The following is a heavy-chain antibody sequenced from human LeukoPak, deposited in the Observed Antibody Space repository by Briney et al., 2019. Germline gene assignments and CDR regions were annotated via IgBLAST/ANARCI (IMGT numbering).Heavy chain of an antibody. Sequence: PSQTLSLTCTVSGGSISSGSYYWGWIRQPPGKGLEWIGSIYHSGSTYYNPSLKSRVTISVDTSKNQFSLKLTSVTAADTAVYSCARHLQGGISPWIFDYWGQGTLITVSS. CDR3: ARHLQGGISPWIFDY. V-gene: IGHV4-39*01. CDR2: IYHSGST. D-gene: IGHD1-1*01. CDR1: GGSISSGSYY. J-gene: IGHJ4*02.